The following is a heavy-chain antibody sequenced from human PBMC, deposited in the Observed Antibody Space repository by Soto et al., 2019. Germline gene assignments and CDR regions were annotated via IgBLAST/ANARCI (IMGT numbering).Heavy chain of an antibody. J-gene: IGHJ5*02. D-gene: IGHD2-21*02. CDR3: ATSSRKHCRGDTCFANWFDP. Sequence: QVHLVQSGAEVKQPGSSVRVSCKASGGSFSSYVISWVRQAPGQGLEWMGGIIPMFGTANYEQRFQGRLTINADERTNTAYIELSTLRSEYSAVYYCATSSRKHCRGDTCFANWFDPWGQGTRVTVSS. V-gene: IGHV1-69*01. CDR1: GGSFSSYV. CDR2: IIPMFGTA.